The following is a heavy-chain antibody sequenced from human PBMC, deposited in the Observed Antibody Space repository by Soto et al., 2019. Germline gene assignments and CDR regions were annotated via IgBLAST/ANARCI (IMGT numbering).Heavy chain of an antibody. D-gene: IGHD4-17*01. CDR1: GYTFTSYY. J-gene: IGHJ5*02. CDR2: ISPSGGST. Sequence: ASVKVSCKASGYTFTSYYMHWVRQAPGQGLEWMGIISPSGGSTSYAQKFQGRVTMTRDTSTSTVYMELSSLRSEDTAVYYCARDDSHYGDSRSGWFDPWGQGTLVTSPQ. V-gene: IGHV1-46*03. CDR3: ARDDSHYGDSRSGWFDP.